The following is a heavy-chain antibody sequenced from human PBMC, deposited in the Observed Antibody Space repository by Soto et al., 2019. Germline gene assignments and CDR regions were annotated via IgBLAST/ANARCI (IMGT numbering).Heavy chain of an antibody. D-gene: IGHD4-17*01. CDR1: GGSINSGDYY. CDR3: ARAKGLVTVTTSWFDP. CDR2: IYYSGST. Sequence: SETLSLTCTVSGGSINSGDYYWSWIRQPPGKGLEWIGYIYYSGSTYYNPSLRSRVSISADTSKNQFSLKLSSVTAADTAVYYCARAKGLVTVTTSWFDPWGQGTLVTVSS. J-gene: IGHJ5*02. V-gene: IGHV4-30-4*01.